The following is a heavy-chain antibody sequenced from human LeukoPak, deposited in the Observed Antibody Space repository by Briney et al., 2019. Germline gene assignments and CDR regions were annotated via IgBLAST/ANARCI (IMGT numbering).Heavy chain of an antibody. CDR2: IIPIFGTA. V-gene: IGHV1-69*13. Sequence: GASVEVSCKASGGTFSSYAISWVRQAPGQGLEWMGGIIPIFGTANYAQKFQGRVTITADESTSTAYMELSSLRSEDTAVYYCARDQVLGELSPPIWGQGTMVTVSS. CDR3: ARDQVLGELSPPI. CDR1: GGTFSSYA. D-gene: IGHD3-16*02. J-gene: IGHJ3*02.